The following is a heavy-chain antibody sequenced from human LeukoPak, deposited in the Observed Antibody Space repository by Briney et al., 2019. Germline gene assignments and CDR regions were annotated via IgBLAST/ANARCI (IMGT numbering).Heavy chain of an antibody. CDR1: GFTFSSNA. CDR2: ISGSGAGT. CDR3: ATYYYDSSGYYPYYYYYMDV. V-gene: IGHV3-23*01. J-gene: IGHJ6*03. Sequence: PGGPLRLSCAASGFTFSSNAMSWVRQAPGKGLEWVSAISGSGAGTYYADSVKGRFTISRDNSENTLYLQMNSLRGEDTAVYYCATYYYDSSGYYPYYYYYMDVWGKGTTVIVSS. D-gene: IGHD3-22*01.